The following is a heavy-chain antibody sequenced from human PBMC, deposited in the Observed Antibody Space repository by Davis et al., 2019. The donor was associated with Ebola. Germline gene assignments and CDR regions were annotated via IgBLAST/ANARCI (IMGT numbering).Heavy chain of an antibody. CDR3: ARGRVDFDF. V-gene: IGHV6-1*01. CDR2: TYYSSKWYN. D-gene: IGHD3-3*01. J-gene: IGHJ4*02. Sequence: HPQTPSHTCAIPGDSVSSGGWNWISQSPSRGLEWLGRTYYSSKWYNDYAVSVKSRITINPDTSKNQFSLQLNSVTPEDTALYYCARGRVDFDFWGQGTLVTVSS. CDR1: GDSVSSGG.